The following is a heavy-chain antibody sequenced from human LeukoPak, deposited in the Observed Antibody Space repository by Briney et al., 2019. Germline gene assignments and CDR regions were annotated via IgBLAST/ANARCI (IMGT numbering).Heavy chain of an antibody. J-gene: IGHJ4*02. CDR2: VNPTSNGT. D-gene: IGHD6-19*01. CDR1: GYTFTGYF. V-gene: IGHV1-2*06. Sequence: ASVKVSCKASGYTFTGYFMHWVRQAPGQGLEWMGRVNPTSNGTSYAQKFQGRVTMTWDTSISTAYMELSRLTSDDTAVYYCAREVKDTSAWYSAYWGQGTLATVSS. CDR3: AREVKDTSAWYSAY.